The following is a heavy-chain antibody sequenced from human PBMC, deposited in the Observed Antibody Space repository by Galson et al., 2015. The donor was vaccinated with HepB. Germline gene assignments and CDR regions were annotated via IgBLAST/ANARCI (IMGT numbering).Heavy chain of an antibody. CDR3: ARGLSSSWYTGLGF. D-gene: IGHD6-13*01. Sequence: SLRLSCAASGFTVSNNYMSWVRQAPGKGLEWVSIIYSSGSTYYADSVKGRFTISRDNSKNTLYLQMNSLRAEDTAVYYCARGLSSSWYTGLGFWGQGTLVTVSS. V-gene: IGHV3-53*01. CDR1: GFTVSNNY. J-gene: IGHJ4*02. CDR2: IYSSGST.